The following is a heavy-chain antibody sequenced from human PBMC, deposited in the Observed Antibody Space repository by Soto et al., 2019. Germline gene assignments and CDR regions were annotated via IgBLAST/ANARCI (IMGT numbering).Heavy chain of an antibody. CDR1: GYTCTGYY. CDR2: INPNSGGA. J-gene: IGHJ6*02. Sequence: ASVEVSCKASGYTCTGYYMNWGRQAPGQGLDWMGLINPNSGGANYAQEFQGRVTMTWDTSISTAYMELSSLRSDDTAVYYCARAAYHYDILTGYPGSGLHGMDVWGQGTTVTVSS. V-gene: IGHV1-2*02. D-gene: IGHD3-9*01. CDR3: ARAAYHYDILTGYPGSGLHGMDV.